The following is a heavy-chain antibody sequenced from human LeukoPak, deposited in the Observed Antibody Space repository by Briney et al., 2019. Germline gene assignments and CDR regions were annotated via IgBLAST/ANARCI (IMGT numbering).Heavy chain of an antibody. CDR2: ISAYNGNT. J-gene: IGHJ4*02. CDR1: GYTFTSYG. D-gene: IGHD3-22*01. Sequence: GASVKVSCKASGYTFTSYGISWVRQAPGQGLEWMGWISAYNGNTNYAQKLQGRVTMTTDTSTSTAYMELRSLRSDDTAVYYCARRSIGSGYYTFDYWGQGTLVTVSP. CDR3: ARRSIGSGYYTFDY. V-gene: IGHV1-18*01.